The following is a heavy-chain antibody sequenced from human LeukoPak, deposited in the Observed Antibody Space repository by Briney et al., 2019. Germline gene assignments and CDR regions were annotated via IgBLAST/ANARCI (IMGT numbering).Heavy chain of an antibody. CDR1: GYTFTGYY. D-gene: IGHD3-3*01. J-gene: IGHJ4*02. Sequence: ASVKASCKASGYTFTGYYMHWVRQAPGQGLEWMGWINPNSGGTNYAQKFQGRVTMTRDTSISTAYMELSRLRSDDTAVYYCARGRPYYDFWSGYPLDYWGQGTLVTVSS. CDR3: ARGRPYYDFWSGYPLDY. CDR2: INPNSGGT. V-gene: IGHV1-2*02.